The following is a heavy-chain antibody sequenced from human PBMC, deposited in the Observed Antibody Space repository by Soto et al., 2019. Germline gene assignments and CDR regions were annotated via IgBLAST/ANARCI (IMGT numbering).Heavy chain of an antibody. Sequence: PSETLSLTCTVSGGSISSGDYYWSWIRQPPGKGLEWIGYIYYSGSTYYNPSLKSRVTISVDTSKNQFSLKLSSVTAADTAVYYCAKAAGSSWAFDIWGQGTMVTVSS. CDR3: AKAAGSSWAFDI. CDR2: IYYSGST. V-gene: IGHV4-30-4*01. D-gene: IGHD1-26*01. CDR1: GGSISSGDYY. J-gene: IGHJ3*02.